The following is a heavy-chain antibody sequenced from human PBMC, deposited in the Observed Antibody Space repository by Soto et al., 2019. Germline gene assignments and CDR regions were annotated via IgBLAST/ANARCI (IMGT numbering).Heavy chain of an antibody. J-gene: IGHJ6*02. V-gene: IGHV3-23*01. CDR1: GFTFSSYA. CDR2: ISGSGGST. CDR3: ARAQDLSITIFAVVISVGGMDV. Sequence: GGSLRLSCAASGFTFSSYAMSWVRQAPGKGLEWVSAISGSGGSTYYADSVKGRFTISRDNSKNTLYLQMNSLRAEDTAVYYCARAQDLSITIFAVVISVGGMDVWGQGTTVTVSS. D-gene: IGHD3-3*01.